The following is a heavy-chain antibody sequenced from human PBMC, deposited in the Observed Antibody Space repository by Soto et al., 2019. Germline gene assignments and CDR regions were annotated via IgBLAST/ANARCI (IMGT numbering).Heavy chain of an antibody. V-gene: IGHV4-30-4*01. Sequence: SETLSLTCTVSGGSISSGDAYWSWIRQSPGKGLEWIGYIYYRGRPFYNPSLESRVTISVDTSKNQFSLKLNSVTAADTAVYYCAREGAASYSYYYRTDVWGHGTKVTVSS. CDR1: GGSISSGDAY. D-gene: IGHD3-16*01. CDR2: IYYRGRP. J-gene: IGHJ6*02. CDR3: AREGAASYSYYYRTDV.